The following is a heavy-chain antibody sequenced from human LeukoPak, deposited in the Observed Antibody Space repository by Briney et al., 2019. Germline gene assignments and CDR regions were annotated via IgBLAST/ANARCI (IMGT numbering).Heavy chain of an antibody. J-gene: IGHJ6*02. CDR1: GGSISSYY. D-gene: IGHD3-10*01. V-gene: IGHV4-59*08. Sequence: PSETLSLTCTVSGGSISSYYWSWIRQPPGKGLEWIGYIYYSGSTNYNPSLKSRVTISVDTSKNQFSLKLSSVTAADTAVYYCARVRRGSLYYYGMDVWGQGTTVTVSS. CDR2: IYYSGST. CDR3: ARVRRGSLYYYGMDV.